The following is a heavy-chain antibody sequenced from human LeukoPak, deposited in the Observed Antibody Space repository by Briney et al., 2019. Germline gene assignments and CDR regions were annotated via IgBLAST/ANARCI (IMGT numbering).Heavy chain of an antibody. CDR3: ARQGWQLDAHDY. Sequence: GGSLRLSCAASGFTFSTYAMSWVRQAPGKGLEWVSAISSSGSGTYYTYYTDSVKGRFTISRDNSKNTLYLQMNSLRAEDTAVYYCARQGWQLDAHDYWGQGTLVTVSS. CDR2: ISSSGSGTYYT. D-gene: IGHD6-13*01. J-gene: IGHJ4*02. V-gene: IGHV3-23*01. CDR1: GFTFSTYA.